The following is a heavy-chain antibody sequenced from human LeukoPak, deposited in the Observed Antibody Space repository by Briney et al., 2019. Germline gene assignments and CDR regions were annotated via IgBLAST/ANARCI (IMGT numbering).Heavy chain of an antibody. D-gene: IGHD1-1*01. CDR3: ARPVPSRLGWFDP. V-gene: IGHV4-39*01. CDR1: GGSISSSSYY. CDR2: IYYSGST. Sequence: SETLSLTCTVSGGSISSSSYYWGWIRQPPGKGLEWIGNIYYSGSTYYSPSLKSRVTISVDTSKNQFSLKLSSVTAADTAVYYCARPVPSRLGWFDPWGQGTLVTASS. J-gene: IGHJ5*02.